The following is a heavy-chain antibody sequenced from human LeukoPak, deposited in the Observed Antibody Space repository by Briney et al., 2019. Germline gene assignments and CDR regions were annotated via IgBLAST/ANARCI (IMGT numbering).Heavy chain of an antibody. Sequence: SETLSLTCAVYGGSFSGYYWSWIRQPPGKGLEWIGEINHSGSTNYNPSLKSRVTISVDTSKNQFSLNLSSVTVADTAVYYCAREGYCSGGSCDNWFDPWGQGTLVTVSS. CDR3: AREGYCSGGSCDNWFDP. CDR2: INHSGST. V-gene: IGHV4-34*01. D-gene: IGHD2-15*01. CDR1: GGSFSGYY. J-gene: IGHJ5*02.